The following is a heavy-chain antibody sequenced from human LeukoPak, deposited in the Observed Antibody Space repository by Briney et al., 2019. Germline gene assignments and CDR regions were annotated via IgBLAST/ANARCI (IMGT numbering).Heavy chain of an antibody. CDR2: IKSKTDGGTT. Sequence: GGSLRLSCAASGFTFSNAWMSWVRQAPGKGLEWVGRIKSKTDGGTTDYAAPVKGRFTISRDDSKNTLYLQMNSLKTEDTAVYYCTTVDIVAMIGDYYYYMDVWGKGTTVTVSS. CDR3: TTVDIVAMIGDYYYYMDV. V-gene: IGHV3-15*01. J-gene: IGHJ6*03. D-gene: IGHD5-12*01. CDR1: GFTFSNAW.